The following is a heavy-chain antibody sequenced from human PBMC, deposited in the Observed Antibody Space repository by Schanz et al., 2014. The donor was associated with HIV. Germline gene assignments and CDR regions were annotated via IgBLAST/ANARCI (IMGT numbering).Heavy chain of an antibody. J-gene: IGHJ6*02. V-gene: IGHV3-23*01. D-gene: IGHD1-26*01. CDR1: GFTLSSYS. CDR3: AREREESIAYYYYGMDV. Sequence: EVQLLESGGGLVQPGGSLRLSCAASGFTLSSYSMNWVRQAPGKGLEWEEKRRGGAEGTYYEDSVKGRLTISRDNSKNTLYMQMNSLRAEDTAVYYCAREREESIAYYYYGMDVWGQGTAVTVSS. CDR2: RRGGAEGT.